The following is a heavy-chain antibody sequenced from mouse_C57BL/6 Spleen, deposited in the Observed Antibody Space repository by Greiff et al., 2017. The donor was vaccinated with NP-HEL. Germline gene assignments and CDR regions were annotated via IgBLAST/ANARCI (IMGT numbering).Heavy chain of an antibody. Sequence: QVQLQQPGAELVKPGASVKLSCKASGYTFTSYWMQWVKQRPGQGLEWIGEIDPSDSSTNYNQKFKGKATLPGDSTPSTAYMQLSSLTSEDSAVYYWAAYSNYGHYYAMDYWGQGTSVTVSS. CDR1: GYTFTSYW. V-gene: IGHV1-50*01. D-gene: IGHD2-5*01. CDR2: IDPSDSST. J-gene: IGHJ4*01. CDR3: AAYSNYGHYYAMDY.